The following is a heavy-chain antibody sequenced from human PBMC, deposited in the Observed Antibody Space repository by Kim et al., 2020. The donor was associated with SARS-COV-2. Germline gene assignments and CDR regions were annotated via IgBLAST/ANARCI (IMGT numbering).Heavy chain of an antibody. CDR3: ARDGWELLLVGFEP. V-gene: IGHV3-48*02. Sequence: ADSVKGRFTISRDNAKNSLYLQMNSLRDEDTAVYYCARDGWELLLVGFEPWGQGTLVTVSS. D-gene: IGHD1-26*01. J-gene: IGHJ5*02.